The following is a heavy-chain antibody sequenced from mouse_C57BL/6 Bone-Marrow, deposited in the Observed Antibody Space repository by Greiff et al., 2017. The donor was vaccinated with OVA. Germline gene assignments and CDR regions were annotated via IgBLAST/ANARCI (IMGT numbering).Heavy chain of an antibody. CDR1: GYSITSGYY. D-gene: IGHD4-1*01. CDR3: ARGKLRFAY. CDR2: ISYDGSN. J-gene: IGHJ3*01. Sequence: EVHLVESGPGLVKPSQSLSLTCSVTGYSITSGYYWNWIRQFPGNKLEWMGYISYDGSNNYNPSLKNRISITRDTSKNQFFLKLNSVTTEDTATYYCARGKLRFAYWGQGTLVTVSA. V-gene: IGHV3-6*01.